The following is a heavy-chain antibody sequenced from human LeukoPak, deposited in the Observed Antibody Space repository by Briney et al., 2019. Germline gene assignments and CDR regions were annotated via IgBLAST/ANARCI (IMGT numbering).Heavy chain of an antibody. CDR2: ITSGGSTV. J-gene: IGHJ3*02. CDR1: GFTFSDYH. V-gene: IGHV3-11*01. CDR3: ARKPGAFDI. Sequence: GGSLRLSCAASGFTFSDYHMSWIRQAPGKGLEWVSYITSGGSTVYYADSLKGRFTISRDNARNSLYLQMNSLRAKDTAVYYCARKPGAFDIWGQGTMVTVSS. D-gene: IGHD7-27*01.